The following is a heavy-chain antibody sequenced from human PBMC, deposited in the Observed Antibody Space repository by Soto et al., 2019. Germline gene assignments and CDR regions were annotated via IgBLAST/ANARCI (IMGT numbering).Heavy chain of an antibody. J-gene: IGHJ4*02. CDR2: ISGSGGST. D-gene: IGHD4-17*01. V-gene: IGHV3-23*01. CDR3: AKGHGNGDYFDY. CDR1: GFTFSSYA. Sequence: EVQLLESGGGLVQPGGSLRLSCAASGFTFSSYAMSWVRQAPGKGLEWVSAISGSGGSTYYADSVKGRFTISRDNSKNPLYLQMNSLRAEDTAVYYCAKGHGNGDYFDYWGQGTLVTVSS.